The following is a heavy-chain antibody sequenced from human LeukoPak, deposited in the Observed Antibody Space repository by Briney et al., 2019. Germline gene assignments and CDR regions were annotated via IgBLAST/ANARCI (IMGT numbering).Heavy chain of an antibody. CDR3: ARDYSEGSYYYDSSGYYPHGMDV. CDR1: GFTFSIYG. CDR2: IFGSGVTT. D-gene: IGHD3-22*01. J-gene: IGHJ6*04. V-gene: IGHV3-23*01. Sequence: GGSLRLSCEPSGFTFSIYGMSCVRQAPGEGLEWVSAIFGSGVTTYYADSAKGRFTISRDNSKNTLYLQMNSLRAEDTAVYYCARDYSEGSYYYDSSGYYPHGMDVWGKGTTVTVSS.